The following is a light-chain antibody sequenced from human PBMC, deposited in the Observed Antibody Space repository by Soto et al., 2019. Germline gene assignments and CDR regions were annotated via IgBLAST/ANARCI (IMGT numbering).Light chain of an antibody. CDR3: QSYDSSLSGYV. J-gene: IGLJ1*01. Sequence: QSVLTQPPSVSGAPGQRVTISCTGSSSNIGAGYDVHGYQQLPGTAPKLLIYATNNRPSGVPGRFSGSKSGTTATLGITGLQAEDEADYYWQSYDSSLSGYVFGTGTKVTVL. CDR1: SSNIGAGYD. CDR2: ATN. V-gene: IGLV1-40*01.